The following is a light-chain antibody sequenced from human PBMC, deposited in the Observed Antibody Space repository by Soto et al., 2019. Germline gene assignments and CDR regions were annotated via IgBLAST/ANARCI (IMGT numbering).Light chain of an antibody. V-gene: IGLV2-14*01. CDR1: SSDVGGYNY. CDR2: EVS. Sequence: QSAPTQPASVSGSPGQSITISCTGTSSDVGGYNYVSWYQQQGKAPKLMIYEVSNRPSGISNRFSGSKSGNTASLTISGLQAEDEADYYCSSYTSSNTVVFGGGTQLTVL. CDR3: SSYTSSNTVV. J-gene: IGLJ2*01.